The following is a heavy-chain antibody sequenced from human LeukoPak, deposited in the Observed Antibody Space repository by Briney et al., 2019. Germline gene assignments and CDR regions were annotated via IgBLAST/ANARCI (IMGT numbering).Heavy chain of an antibody. J-gene: IGHJ4*02. V-gene: IGHV4-39*07. Sequence: SETLSLTCTVSGGSISSSSYYWGWIRQPPGKGLEWIGSIYYSGSTYYNPSLKSRVTISVDTSKNQFSLKLSSVTAADTAVYYCASRKGLAAAGTVDYWGQGTLVTVSS. D-gene: IGHD6-13*01. CDR3: ASRKGLAAAGTVDY. CDR1: GGSISSSSYY. CDR2: IYYSGST.